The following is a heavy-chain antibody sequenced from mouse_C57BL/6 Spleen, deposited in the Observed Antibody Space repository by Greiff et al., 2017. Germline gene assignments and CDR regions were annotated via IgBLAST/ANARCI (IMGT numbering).Heavy chain of an antibody. CDR1: GYAFSSYW. Sequence: QVQLQQSGAELVKPGASVKISCKASGYAFSSYWMNWVKQRPGKGLEWIGHIYPGDGDTNYNGKFKGKATLTADKASSTAYMQLSSLTSEDSAVYFCARGTAQATAFDYWGQGTTLTVSS. CDR3: ARGTAQATAFDY. CDR2: IYPGDGDT. D-gene: IGHD3-2*02. V-gene: IGHV1-80*01. J-gene: IGHJ2*01.